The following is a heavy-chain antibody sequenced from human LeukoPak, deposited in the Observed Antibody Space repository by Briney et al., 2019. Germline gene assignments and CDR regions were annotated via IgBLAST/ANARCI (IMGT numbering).Heavy chain of an antibody. Sequence: GASVKVSCKASGYTFTSYYMHWVRQAPGQGLEWMGIINPSGGSTSYAQKFQGRVTMTRDMSTSTVYMELSRLRSDDTAVYYCAIGYSLHMDVWGKGTTVTVSS. CDR3: AIGYSLHMDV. CDR2: INPSGGST. D-gene: IGHD6-13*01. J-gene: IGHJ6*03. V-gene: IGHV1-46*01. CDR1: GYTFTSYY.